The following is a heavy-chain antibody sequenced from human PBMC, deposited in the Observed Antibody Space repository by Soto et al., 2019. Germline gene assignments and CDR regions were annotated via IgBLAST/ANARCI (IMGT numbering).Heavy chain of an antibody. J-gene: IGHJ3*02. CDR1: GGSISSGGYF. V-gene: IGHV4-31*03. D-gene: IGHD3-10*01. CDR2: INYSGST. Sequence: QVQLQESGPGLVKPSQTLSLTCTVSGGSISSGGYFWSWIRQHPGKGLEWIGDINYSGSTYSNPSLKGRVTLSVGTSKKQFALKLSSVSAADTAVYYCARDILLWFGELPPRAHDAFDIWGQGTMVTVSS. CDR3: ARDILLWFGELPPRAHDAFDI.